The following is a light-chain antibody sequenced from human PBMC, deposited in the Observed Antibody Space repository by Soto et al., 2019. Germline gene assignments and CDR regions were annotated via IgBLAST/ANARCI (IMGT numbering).Light chain of an antibody. J-gene: IGLJ1*01. CDR1: SSDVGSYNL. CDR2: EGS. V-gene: IGLV2-23*01. Sequence: QSVLTQPASVSGSPGQSITISCTGTSSDVGSYNLVSWYQQHPGKAPKLMIYEGSKRPSGVSNRFSGSKSGNTASLTISGLQAEDEVDYYCCSYAGSSTPSYVFGTGTKVTVL. CDR3: CSYAGSSTPSYV.